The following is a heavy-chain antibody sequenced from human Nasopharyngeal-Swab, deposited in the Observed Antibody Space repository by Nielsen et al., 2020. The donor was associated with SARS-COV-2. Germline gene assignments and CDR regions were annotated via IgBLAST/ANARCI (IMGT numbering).Heavy chain of an antibody. D-gene: IGHD6-13*01. Sequence: GGSLRLSCAASGFTFSSYAMHWVRQAPGKGLEWVAVISYDGSNKYYADSVKGRFTISRDNSKNTLYLQMNSLRAEDTAVYYCARGSGSSFVFWGYGMDVWGQGTTVTVSS. CDR2: ISYDGSNK. CDR1: GFTFSSYA. V-gene: IGHV3-30*04. CDR3: ARGSGSSFVFWGYGMDV. J-gene: IGHJ6*02.